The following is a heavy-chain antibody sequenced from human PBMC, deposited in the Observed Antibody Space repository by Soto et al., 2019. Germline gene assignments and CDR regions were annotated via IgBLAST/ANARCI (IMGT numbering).Heavy chain of an antibody. CDR2: TSYDGSSE. CDR1: GFTFSSHA. J-gene: IGHJ5*02. V-gene: IGHV3-30-3*01. Sequence: QVQLVESGGGVVQPGRSLRLSCAASGFTFSSHAMHWVRQAPGKGLEWVAVTSYDGSSESYADPVKGRFTISRDNSKNTLYLQMNSLRAEDTAVYYCARDMKSAVAGTHWFDPWGQGTLVTVSS. D-gene: IGHD6-19*01. CDR3: ARDMKSAVAGTHWFDP.